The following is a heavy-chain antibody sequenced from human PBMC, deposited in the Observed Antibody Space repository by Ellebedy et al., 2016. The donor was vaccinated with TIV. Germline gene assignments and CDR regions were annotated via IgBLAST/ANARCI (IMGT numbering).Heavy chain of an antibody. CDR1: GFTFTTYA. CDR3: ARRYMDV. CDR2: IGPSADNT. J-gene: IGHJ6*03. V-gene: IGHV3-23*01. Sequence: GGSLRLSXAASGFTFTTYAMSWVRQAPGKGLEWVSVIGPSADNTYFADSVKGRFTVSRDNSKNMVYLQMNNLRAEDTAVYYCARRYMDVWGRGTTVTVSS.